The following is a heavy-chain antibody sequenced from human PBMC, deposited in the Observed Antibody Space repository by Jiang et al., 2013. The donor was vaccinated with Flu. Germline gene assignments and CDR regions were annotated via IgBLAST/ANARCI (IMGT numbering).Heavy chain of an antibody. CDR3: ARDHARLGVNNWFDP. D-gene: IGHD7-27*01. J-gene: IGHJ5*02. CDR2: ISAYNGNT. V-gene: IGHV1-18*01. CDR1: GYTFTSYG. Sequence: GAEVKKPGASVKVSCKASGYTFTSYGISWVRQAPGQGLEWMGWISAYNGNTNYAQKLQGRVTMTTDTSTSTAYMELRSLRSDDTAVYYCARDHARLGVNNWFDPWGQGTLVTVSS.